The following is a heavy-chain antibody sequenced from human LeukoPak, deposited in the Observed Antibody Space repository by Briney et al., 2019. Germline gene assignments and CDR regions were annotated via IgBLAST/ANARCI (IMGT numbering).Heavy chain of an antibody. CDR1: GYTFTSYY. CDR2: INPSGGST. CDR3: ASLYNWNGRGLDY. J-gene: IGHJ4*02. V-gene: IGHV1-46*01. Sequence: GASVKVSCKASGYTFTSYYMHWVRQAPGQGLEWMGIINPSGGSTSYAKNFQGRVTLTRDTSTSTVYMELSSLRSEDTAVYYCASLYNWNGRGLDYWGQGTLVTVSS. D-gene: IGHD1-1*01.